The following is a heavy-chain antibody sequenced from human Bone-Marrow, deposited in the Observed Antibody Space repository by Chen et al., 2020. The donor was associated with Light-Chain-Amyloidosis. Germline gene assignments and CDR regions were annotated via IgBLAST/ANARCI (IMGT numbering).Heavy chain of an antibody. CDR3: VRDYYASIDS. D-gene: IGHD3-10*01. CDR2: IKQDVSEK. Sequence: EVQLVESGGGLVQPGGSLRLSCVASGFTFSTSWMAWVRQAPGKGLEWVANIKQDVSEKYYVDSVKGRFTMSRDNAKNSMSLQMNSLIAEDTAIYYCVRDYYASIDSWGQGTLVTVSS. V-gene: IGHV3-7*05. CDR1: GFTFSTSW. J-gene: IGHJ4*02.